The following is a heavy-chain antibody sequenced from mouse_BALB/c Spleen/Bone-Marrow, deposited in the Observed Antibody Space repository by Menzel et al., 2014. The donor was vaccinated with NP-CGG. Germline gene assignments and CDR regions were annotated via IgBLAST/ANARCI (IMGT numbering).Heavy chain of an antibody. Sequence: EVKLQESGAELVKPGASVKLSCTGSGFNIKDTFMHWVKRRPEQGPEWIGRIDPANGNTKYDPKFQGKATITADTSSNTAYLQLTRLTSEDTAVYYCTRGEDYWGQGTTLAVSS. CDR1: GFNIKDTF. CDR2: IDPANGNT. J-gene: IGHJ2*01. V-gene: IGHV14-3*02. CDR3: TRGEDY.